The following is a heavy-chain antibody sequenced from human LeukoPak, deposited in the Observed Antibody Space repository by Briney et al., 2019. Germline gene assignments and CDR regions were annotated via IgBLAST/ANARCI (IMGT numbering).Heavy chain of an antibody. CDR2: ISGSGGST. J-gene: IGHJ4*02. V-gene: IGHV3-23*01. D-gene: IGHD5-24*01. Sequence: AGVSLRLSCAASGFTFSSYAMSWVRQAPGKGLEWVSAISGSGGSTYYADSVKGRFTISRDNSKNTLYLQMNSLRAEDTAVYYCAKDREQRWLQLPYYFDYWGQGTLVTVSS. CDR1: GFTFSSYA. CDR3: AKDREQRWLQLPYYFDY.